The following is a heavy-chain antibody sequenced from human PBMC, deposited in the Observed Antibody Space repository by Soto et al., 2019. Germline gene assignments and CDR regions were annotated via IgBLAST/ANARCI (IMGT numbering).Heavy chain of an antibody. CDR1: GFTFDDYA. CDR2: ISWNSGSI. CDR3: AKDRGANYYYYYYMDV. V-gene: IGHV3-9*01. Sequence: VQLVESGGGLVQPGRSLRLSCAASGFTFDDYAMHWVRQAPGKGLEWVSGISWNSGSIGYADSVKGRFTISRDNAKNSLYLQMNSLRAEDTALYYCAKDRGANYYYYYYMDVWGKGTTVTVSS. J-gene: IGHJ6*03. D-gene: IGHD1-26*01.